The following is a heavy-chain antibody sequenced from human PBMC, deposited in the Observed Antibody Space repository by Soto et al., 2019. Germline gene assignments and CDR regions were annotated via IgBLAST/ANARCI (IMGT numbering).Heavy chain of an antibody. Sequence: VGSLRLSCAASGFTFSSYSMNWVRQAPGKGLEWVSSISSSSSYIYYADSVKGRFTISRDNAKNSLYLQMNSLRAEDTAVYYCARDFDPPLDYMDVWGKGTTVTVSS. D-gene: IGHD3-9*01. V-gene: IGHV3-21*01. CDR2: ISSSSSYI. J-gene: IGHJ6*03. CDR3: ARDFDPPLDYMDV. CDR1: GFTFSSYS.